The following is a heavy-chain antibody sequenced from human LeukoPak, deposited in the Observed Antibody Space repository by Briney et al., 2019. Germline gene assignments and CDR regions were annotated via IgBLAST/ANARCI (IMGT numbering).Heavy chain of an antibody. Sequence: PGGSLRLSCVVSGFSFGSYPVSWVRQAPGRGLEWVSSVDGGGGGTYYADSVKGRFTISRDNSKDTLYLQMNGLRAEDAAVYFCAKQSAGSAAWYSLHYDFWGQGTLVTVSS. D-gene: IGHD6-13*01. V-gene: IGHV3-23*01. J-gene: IGHJ4*02. CDR2: VDGGGGGT. CDR3: AKQSAGSAAWYSLHYDF. CDR1: GFSFGSYP.